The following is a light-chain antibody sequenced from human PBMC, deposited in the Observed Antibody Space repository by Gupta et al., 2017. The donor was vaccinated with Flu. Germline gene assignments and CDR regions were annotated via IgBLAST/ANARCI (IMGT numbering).Light chain of an antibody. CDR3: QQYDNWPLYS. Sequence: EIVLTQSPATLSVFPGERATLSCRASQSISSNLAWYQQKPGQAPRLLIFGASTRATGIPARFSGSASGTEFTLTISSRQSEDFAVYYCQQYDNWPLYSFGQGTKLEIK. J-gene: IGKJ2*03. CDR2: GAS. CDR1: QSISSN. V-gene: IGKV3-15*01.